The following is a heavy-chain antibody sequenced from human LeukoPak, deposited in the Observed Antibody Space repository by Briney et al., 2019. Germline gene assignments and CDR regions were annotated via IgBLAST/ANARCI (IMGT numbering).Heavy chain of an antibody. Sequence: PSETLSLTCTVSGVSISSSTYYWGWIRQPPGKGLEWIGSIYYSGTTYYHPSPKSRVTISVDTSKNQFSLKLSSATAADTAVYYCARHDSSGPYNAFDIWGQGTMVTVSS. CDR3: ARHDSSGPYNAFDI. J-gene: IGHJ3*02. CDR2: IYYSGTT. D-gene: IGHD3-22*01. V-gene: IGHV4-39*01. CDR1: GVSISSSTYY.